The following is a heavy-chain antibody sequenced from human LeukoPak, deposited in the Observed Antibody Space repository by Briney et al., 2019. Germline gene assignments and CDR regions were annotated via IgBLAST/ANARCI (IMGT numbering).Heavy chain of an antibody. CDR1: GFTFSDYY. Sequence: GGSLRLSCAASGFTFSDYYMSWVRQAPGKGLEWVSSISSSSSYIYYADSVKGRFTISRDSAKNSLYLQMNSLRAEDTAVYYCARFGAAAGDGMDVWGQGTTVTVSS. CDR3: ARFGAAAGDGMDV. CDR2: ISSSSSYI. V-gene: IGHV3-21*01. J-gene: IGHJ6*02. D-gene: IGHD6-13*01.